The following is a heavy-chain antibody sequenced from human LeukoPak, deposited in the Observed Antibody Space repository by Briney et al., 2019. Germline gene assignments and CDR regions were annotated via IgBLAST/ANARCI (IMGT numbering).Heavy chain of an antibody. CDR1: GFTFSSYA. J-gene: IGHJ4*02. Sequence: GGSLRLSCAASGFTFSSYAMSWVRQAPGKGLEWVAVIWYDGSNKYYADSVKGRFTISRDNSKNTLYLQMNSLRAEDTAVYYCARDHVAAAGIDYWGQGTLVTVSS. CDR2: IWYDGSNK. D-gene: IGHD6-13*01. V-gene: IGHV3-33*08. CDR3: ARDHVAAAGIDY.